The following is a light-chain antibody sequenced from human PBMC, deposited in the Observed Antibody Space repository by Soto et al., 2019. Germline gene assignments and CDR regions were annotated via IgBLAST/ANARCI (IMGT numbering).Light chain of an antibody. J-gene: IGLJ1*01. V-gene: IGLV2-11*01. CDR1: SSDVGGYNF. Sequence: QSALTQPRSVSGSPGQSVTISCTGTSSDVGGYNFVSWHQQHPGKAPKLMIYDVSKRPSGVPDRFSGSKSGNTASLTISGLKGEEVADYYCFLVVGSYIGVFGAGNNLPVL. CDR3: FLVVGSYIGV. CDR2: DVS.